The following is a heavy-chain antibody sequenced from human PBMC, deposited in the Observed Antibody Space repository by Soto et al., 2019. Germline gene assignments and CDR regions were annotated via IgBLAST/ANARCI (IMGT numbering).Heavy chain of an antibody. V-gene: IGHV3-30-3*01. Sequence: GAFLRPTYAKTVMTFSSYAMHWVRQAPGKGLEWVAVISYDGSNKYYADSVKGRFTISRDNSKNTLYLQMNSLRAEDTDVYYCARDWGLYSSSWY. CDR2: ISYDGSNK. J-gene: IGHJ2*01. CDR1: VMTFSSYA. CDR3: ARDWGLYSSSWY. D-gene: IGHD6-13*01.